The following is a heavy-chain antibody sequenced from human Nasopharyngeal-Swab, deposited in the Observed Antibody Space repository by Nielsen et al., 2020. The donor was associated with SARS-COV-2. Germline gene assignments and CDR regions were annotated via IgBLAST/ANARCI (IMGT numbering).Heavy chain of an antibody. Sequence: GESLKISCAASGFTFSSYEMNWVRQAPGKGLEWVSYIGSSGSTIYYADSVKGRFTISRDNAKNSLYLQMNSLRAEDTAVYYCARGIAYCSGGSCYPAFGAFDIWGQGTMVTVSS. D-gene: IGHD2-15*01. V-gene: IGHV3-48*03. CDR1: GFTFSSYE. CDR2: IGSSGSTI. CDR3: ARGIAYCSGGSCYPAFGAFDI. J-gene: IGHJ3*02.